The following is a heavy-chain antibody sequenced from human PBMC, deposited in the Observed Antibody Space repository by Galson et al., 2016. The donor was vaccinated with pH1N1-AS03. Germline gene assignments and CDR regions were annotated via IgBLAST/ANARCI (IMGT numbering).Heavy chain of an antibody. CDR2: ISRSSTCI. CDR3: ARTSPARVVVVAAAMQEGPDY. V-gene: IGHV3-21*03. J-gene: IGHJ4*02. CDR1: GFTFSGYS. Sequence: SLRLSCAASGFTFSGYSMNWFRQAPGKGLEWVSSISRSSTCIYYADSVKGRFTISRDNAKNSLFLQMHSLRAEDTAVCYCARTSPARVVVVAAAMQEGPDYWGQGTLVTVSS. D-gene: IGHD2-2*01.